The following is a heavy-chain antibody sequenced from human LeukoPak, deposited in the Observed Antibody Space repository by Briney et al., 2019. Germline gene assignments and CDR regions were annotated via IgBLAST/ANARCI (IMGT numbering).Heavy chain of an antibody. CDR2: ISAYNGDT. CDR1: GFTFTNYG. J-gene: IGHJ4*02. V-gene: IGHV1-18*01. CDR3: ARPYYYGSGSLKFDY. Sequence: GASVKVSCKASGFTFTNYGISWVRQAPGQGLEWMAWISAYNGDTKYEQRLQGRVTLTTDTSTSTAYMELRGLRSDDTAVYYCARPYYYGSGSLKFDYWGQGTLVTVSS. D-gene: IGHD3-10*01.